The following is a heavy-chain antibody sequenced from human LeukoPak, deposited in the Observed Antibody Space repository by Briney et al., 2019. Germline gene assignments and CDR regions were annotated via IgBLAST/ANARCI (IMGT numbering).Heavy chain of an antibody. V-gene: IGHV3-11*04. J-gene: IGHJ4*01. CDR2: INGPGITI. CDR3: ARDDPGDY. CDR1: GGSFSGYY. Sequence: LSLTCAVYGGSFSGYYWSWIRQAPGKGLEWVSYINGPGITIYYADSVKGRFTISRDNGKNLLYLQMNSLRAEDTAIYYCARDDPGDYWGHGTLVTVSS.